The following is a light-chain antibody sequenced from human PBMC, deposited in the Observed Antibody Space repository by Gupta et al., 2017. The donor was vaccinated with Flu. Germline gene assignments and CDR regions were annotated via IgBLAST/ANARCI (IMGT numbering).Light chain of an antibody. J-gene: IGLJ2*01. CDR2: EVS. Sequence: QSALTPPASVSGSPGQSIPISCTGTSSDVGGYNYVSWYQQHPGKAPKLMIYEVSNRPSGVSNRFSGSKSGNTASLTISGLQAEDEADYYCSSYTSSSTLVFGGGTKLTVL. CDR3: SSYTSSSTLV. CDR1: SSDVGGYNY. V-gene: IGLV2-14*01.